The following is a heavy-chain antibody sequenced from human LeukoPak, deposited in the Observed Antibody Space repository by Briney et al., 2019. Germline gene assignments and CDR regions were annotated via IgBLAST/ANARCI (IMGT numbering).Heavy chain of an antibody. J-gene: IGHJ6*02. CDR1: GGSFSGYD. D-gene: IGHD4-23*01. CDR2: INHSGST. Sequence: PSETLSLTCAVYGGSFSGYDWSWIRQPPGKGLEWIGQINHSGSTNYNPSLKSRVTISVDTSKNQFSLKLSSVTAADTAVYYCARGRGRVVIENYYYYYGMDVWGQGTTVTVSS. CDR3: ARGRGRVVIENYYYYYGMDV. V-gene: IGHV4-34*01.